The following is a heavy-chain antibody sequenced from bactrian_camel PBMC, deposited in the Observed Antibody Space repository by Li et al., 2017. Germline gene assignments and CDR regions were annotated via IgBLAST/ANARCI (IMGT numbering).Heavy chain of an antibody. CDR3: ATFFGY. V-gene: IGHV3S40*01. Sequence: VQLVESGGGSVQAGGSLRLSCAASGFTFSSYAMSWVRQAPGKGLEWASAINSGGGSTYYADSVKGRFTTSRDDAKNTVYLQMNGLKSEDTALYYCATFFGYWGQGTQVTVS. CDR1: GFTFSSYA. CDR2: INSGGGST. J-gene: IGHJ6*01.